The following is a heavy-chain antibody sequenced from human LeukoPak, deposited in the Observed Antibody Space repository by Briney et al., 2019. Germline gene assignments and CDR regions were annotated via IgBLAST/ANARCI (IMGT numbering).Heavy chain of an antibody. CDR3: ARGPSPRIAAAGTGNWFDP. CDR1: GGSFSGYY. D-gene: IGHD6-13*01. J-gene: IGHJ5*02. CDR2: INHSGST. V-gene: IGHV4-34*01. Sequence: PSETLSLTCAVYGGSFSGYYWSWIRQPPGKGLEWIGEINHSGSTNYNPSLKSRVTISVDTSKNQFSLKLSSVTAADTAVYYCARGPSPRIAAAGTGNWFDPWGQGTLVTVSS.